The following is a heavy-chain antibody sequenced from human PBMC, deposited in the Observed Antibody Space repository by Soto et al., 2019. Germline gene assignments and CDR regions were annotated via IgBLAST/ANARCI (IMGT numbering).Heavy chain of an antibody. Sequence: EVHLVESGGGLVQPGGSLRLSCAASGFTFSSYSMNWVRQAPGKGLGWISYITSGSSSIYYADSVKGRFTISRDNAENSLSLQMNSLRAEDTAVYYCARGYDYDTPTIGYWGQGTLVTVSS. CDR1: GFTFSSYS. CDR2: ITSGSSSI. D-gene: IGHD3-22*01. V-gene: IGHV3-48*01. CDR3: ARGYDYDTPTIGY. J-gene: IGHJ4*02.